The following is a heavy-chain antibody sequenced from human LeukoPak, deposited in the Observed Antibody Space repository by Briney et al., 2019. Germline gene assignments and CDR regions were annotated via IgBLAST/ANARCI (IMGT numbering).Heavy chain of an antibody. J-gene: IGHJ4*02. CDR2: ITTINDI. Sequence: PGGSLRLSCAASGFSFRNYVMAWVRQAPGKGLEWVSSITTINDIYYSDSVKGRFTISRDNSKSTLYLQMGSLRAEDTAVYYCAKDGGSYTGYFDYWGPGTLVTVSS. CDR3: AKDGGSYTGYFDY. D-gene: IGHD1-26*01. CDR1: GFSFRNYV. V-gene: IGHV3-23*05.